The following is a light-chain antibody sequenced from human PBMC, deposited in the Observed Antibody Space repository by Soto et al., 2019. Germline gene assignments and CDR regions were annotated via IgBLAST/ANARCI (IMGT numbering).Light chain of an antibody. CDR1: QSVSSNN. Sequence: EIVLTQSPGTLSLSPGETATLSCRASQSVSSNNLAWYHQKPGQTARLLIYGASSRATGIPDRFSGSGSGTDFTLTISRLEPEDFAVYYCQQYDNSITFGQGKRLE. CDR2: GAS. CDR3: QQYDNSIT. V-gene: IGKV3-20*01. J-gene: IGKJ5*01.